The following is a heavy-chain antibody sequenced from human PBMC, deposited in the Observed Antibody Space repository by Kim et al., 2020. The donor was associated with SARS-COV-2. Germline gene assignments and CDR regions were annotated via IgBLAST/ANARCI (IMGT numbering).Heavy chain of an antibody. J-gene: IGHJ6*02. CDR2: TSYDGSNK. Sequence: GGSLRLSCAASGFTFSSYGMHWVRQAPGKGLEWVAVTSYDGSNKYYADSVKGRFTISRDNSKNTLYLQMNSLRAEDTAVYYCARRRITGTTVYYYGMDVWGQGTTVTVSS. CDR3: ARRRITGTTVYYYGMDV. D-gene: IGHD1-20*01. CDR1: GFTFSSYG. V-gene: IGHV3-30*03.